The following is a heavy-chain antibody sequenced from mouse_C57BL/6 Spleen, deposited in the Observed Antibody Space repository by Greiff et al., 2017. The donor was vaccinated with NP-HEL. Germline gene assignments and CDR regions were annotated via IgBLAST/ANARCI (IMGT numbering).Heavy chain of an antibody. V-gene: IGHV5-16*01. D-gene: IGHD2-1*01. CDR2: INYDGSST. Sequence: EVHLVESEGGLVQPGSSMKLSCTASGFTFSDYYMAWVRQVPEKGLEWVANINYDGSSTYYLDSLKSRFIISRDNAKNILYLQMSSLKSEDTATYYCAREGPLDGNYVVGAMDYWGQGTSVTVSS. CDR1: GFTFSDYY. CDR3: AREGPLDGNYVVGAMDY. J-gene: IGHJ4*01.